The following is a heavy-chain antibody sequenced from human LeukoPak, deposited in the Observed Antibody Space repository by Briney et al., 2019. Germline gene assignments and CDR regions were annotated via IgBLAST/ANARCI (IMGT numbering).Heavy chain of an antibody. J-gene: IGHJ4*02. CDR3: ASLYYYDSSGYSPDFDY. V-gene: IGHV4-34*01. CDR1: GGSISSYY. CDR2: INHSGST. Sequence: SETLSLTCTVSGGSISSYYWSWIRQPPGKGLEWIGEINHSGSTNYNPSLKSRVTISVDTSKNQFSLKLSSVTAADTAVYYCASLYYYDSSGYSPDFDYWGQGTLVTVSS. D-gene: IGHD3-22*01.